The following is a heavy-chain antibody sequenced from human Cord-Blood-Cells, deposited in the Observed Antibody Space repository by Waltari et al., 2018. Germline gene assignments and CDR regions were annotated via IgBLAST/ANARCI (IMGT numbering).Heavy chain of an antibody. CDR1: GFTFDDST. CDR3: AKDSSGWYDY. J-gene: IGHJ4*02. D-gene: IGHD6-19*01. Sequence: EVQLVESGGVVVQPGGSLRLSCAASGFTFDDSTMHWVRQAPGKGLEWVSLISWDGGSTYYADSVKGRFTISRDNSKNSLYLQMNSLRTEDTALYYCAKDSSGWYDYWGQGTLVTVSS. V-gene: IGHV3-43*01. CDR2: ISWDGGST.